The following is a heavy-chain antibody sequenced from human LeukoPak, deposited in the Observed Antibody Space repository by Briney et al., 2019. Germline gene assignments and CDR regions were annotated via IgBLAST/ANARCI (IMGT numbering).Heavy chain of an antibody. CDR2: IYYSGST. D-gene: IGHD3-10*01. Sequence: KPSETLSLTCTVSGGSISSGDYHWSWIRQPPGKGLEWIGYIYYSGSTYYNPSLKSRVTISVDTSKNQFSLKLSSVTAADTAVYYCAKDVGGRYYGSGRSKYWFDPWGQGTLVTVSS. J-gene: IGHJ5*02. V-gene: IGHV4-30-4*01. CDR1: GGSISSGDYH. CDR3: AKDVGGRYYGSGRSKYWFDP.